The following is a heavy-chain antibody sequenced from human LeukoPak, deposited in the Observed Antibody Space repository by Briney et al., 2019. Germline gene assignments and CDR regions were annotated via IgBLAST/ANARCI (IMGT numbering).Heavy chain of an antibody. D-gene: IGHD1-7*01. CDR3: ARALGITGTTFADFDY. CDR2: INPNSGGT. CDR1: GYTFTGYY. V-gene: IGHV1-2*02. Sequence: SVKVSCKASGYTFTGYYMHWVRQAPGQGLEWMGWINPNSGGTNYAQKFQGRVTMTRDTSISTAYMELSRLRSDDTAVYYCARALGITGTTFADFDYWGQGTLVTVSS. J-gene: IGHJ4*02.